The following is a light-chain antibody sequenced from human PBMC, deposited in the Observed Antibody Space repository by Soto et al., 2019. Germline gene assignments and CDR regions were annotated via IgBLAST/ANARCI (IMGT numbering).Light chain of an antibody. CDR2: GSS. J-gene: IGLJ2*01. CDR1: SSNIGAGYD. CDR3: SSYTSSSTLV. Sequence: QSVLTQPPSVSGAPGQRVTISCTGSSSNIGAGYDVHWYQQLPGTAPKLLIYGSSNRPSGVPDRFSGSKSGTSASLAITGLQAEDEADYYCSSYTSSSTLVFGGGTKLTVL. V-gene: IGLV1-40*01.